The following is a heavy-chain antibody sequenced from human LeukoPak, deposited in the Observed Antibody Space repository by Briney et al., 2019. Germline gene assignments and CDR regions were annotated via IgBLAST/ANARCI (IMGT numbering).Heavy chain of an antibody. D-gene: IGHD3-9*01. J-gene: IGHJ4*02. CDR3: AGGGPHDILTGRSSYFAY. V-gene: IGHV3-49*04. CDR1: GFTFGDYA. Sequence: GGSLRLSCTASGFTFGDYAMSWVRQAPGKGLEWVSFIRIKAYSGTAEYAASVKGRFTISRDDSKSIAYLQMDSLKTEDTAVYYCAGGGPHDILTGRSSYFAYWGQGTLGTVSS. CDR2: IRIKAYSGTA.